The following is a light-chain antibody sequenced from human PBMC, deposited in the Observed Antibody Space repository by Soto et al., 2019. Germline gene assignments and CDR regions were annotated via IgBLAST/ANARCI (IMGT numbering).Light chain of an antibody. J-gene: IGLJ2*01. Sequence: QSALTQPPSASGTPGQRVTISCSGSRSNIGTNAVNWYQQLPGTAPKVLLYGDNQRPSGVPARFSGSRSGTSASLAISGLRSEDEADYFCAVWDDSLTAPVFGGGTKLTVL. CDR1: RSNIGTNA. CDR2: GDN. CDR3: AVWDDSLTAPV. V-gene: IGLV1-44*01.